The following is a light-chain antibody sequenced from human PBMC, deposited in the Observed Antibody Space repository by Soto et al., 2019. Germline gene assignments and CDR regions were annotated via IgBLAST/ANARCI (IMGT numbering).Light chain of an antibody. Sequence: IGLTQSPATLTVSPGERATLSFRASQSVSSNLAWHQQRPGQAPRLLIYGASSRATGIPDRFSGSGSGTDFTLTISRLEPEDFAVYYCQQYGSSGTFGQGTKVDIK. V-gene: IGKV3-20*01. CDR3: QQYGSSGT. CDR1: QSVSSN. CDR2: GAS. J-gene: IGKJ1*01.